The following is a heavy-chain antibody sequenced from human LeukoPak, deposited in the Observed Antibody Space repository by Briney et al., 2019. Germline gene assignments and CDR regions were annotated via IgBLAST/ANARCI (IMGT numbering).Heavy chain of an antibody. Sequence: SETLSLTCTVSGGSISNYDWSWIRQPAGKGLEWIGRIYTSGSTNYNPSLKSRVTMSEDTSKKQFSLKLSSVTAADTAVYYCARSRDGSGYYRPFDYWGQGTLVTVSS. V-gene: IGHV4-4*07. CDR3: ARSRDGSGYYRPFDY. CDR1: GGSISNYD. CDR2: IYTSGST. D-gene: IGHD3-22*01. J-gene: IGHJ4*02.